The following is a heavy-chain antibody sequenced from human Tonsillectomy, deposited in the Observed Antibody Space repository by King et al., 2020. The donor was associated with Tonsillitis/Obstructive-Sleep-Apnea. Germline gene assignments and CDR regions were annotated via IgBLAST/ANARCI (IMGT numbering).Heavy chain of an antibody. J-gene: IGHJ4*02. V-gene: IGHV3-30*04. CDR3: ARAFAADAMGALSAFDY. Sequence: VQLVESGGVVVQPGRSLRLSCAASGFNFSTSAIHWVRQAPGKGLDWVAVISFDGSNKYYTDSVKGRFTISRDNSKNTLYLRMNSLRAEDTAVDYCARAFAADAMGALSAFDYWGQGTLV. CDR2: ISFDGSNK. CDR1: GFNFSTSA. D-gene: IGHD4/OR15-4a*01.